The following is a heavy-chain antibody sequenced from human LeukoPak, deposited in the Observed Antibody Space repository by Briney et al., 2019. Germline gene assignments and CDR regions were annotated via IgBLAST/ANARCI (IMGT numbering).Heavy chain of an antibody. CDR3: AKVAAYYYDSSGYEFDY. CDR2: ISGSGGST. J-gene: IGHJ4*02. Sequence: GGSLRLSCAASGFTFSSYAMSWVRQAPGKGLEWVSAISGSGGSTYYADSVKGRFTISRDNSKNTLYLQMNSLRAEDTAVYYCAKVAAYYYDSSGYEFDYWGQGTLVTVSS. V-gene: IGHV3-23*01. CDR1: GFTFSSYA. D-gene: IGHD3-22*01.